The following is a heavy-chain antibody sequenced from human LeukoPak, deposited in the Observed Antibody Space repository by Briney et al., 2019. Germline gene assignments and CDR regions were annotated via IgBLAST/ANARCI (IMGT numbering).Heavy chain of an antibody. D-gene: IGHD6-19*01. CDR2: IYYSGST. CDR3: ARYGYSSGWYNWFDP. Sequence: SETLSLTCTVSGGSISSYYWSWIRQPPGKGLEWIGYIYYSGSTNYNPSLKSRVTISVDTSKSQFSLKLSSVTAADTAVYYCARYGYSSGWYNWFDPWGQGTLVTVSS. V-gene: IGHV4-59*01. CDR1: GGSISSYY. J-gene: IGHJ5*02.